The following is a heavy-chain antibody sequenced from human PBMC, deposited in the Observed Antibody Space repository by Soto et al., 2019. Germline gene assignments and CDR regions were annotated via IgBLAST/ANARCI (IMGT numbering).Heavy chain of an antibody. CDR3: ARSQWGPDRSSKDYYYGMDG. D-gene: IGHD1-26*01. Sequence: SQTLSLTCAISGDSVSSNSAAWNWIRQSPSRGLEWLGRTYYRSKWYNDYAVSVKSRITINPNTSKKQFSLQLNSVTPEDTAVYYCARSQWGPDRSSKDYYYGMDGWGQGTTVTVSS. V-gene: IGHV6-1*01. J-gene: IGHJ6*02. CDR1: GDSVSSNSAA. CDR2: TYYRSKWYN.